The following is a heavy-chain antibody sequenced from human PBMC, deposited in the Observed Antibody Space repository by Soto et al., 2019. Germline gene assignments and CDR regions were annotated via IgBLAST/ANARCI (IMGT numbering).Heavy chain of an antibody. D-gene: IGHD5-18*01. CDR2: IVVGSGNT. V-gene: IGHV1-58*01. Sequence: GASVKVSCKASGFTFTSSAVQWVRQARGQRLEWIGWIVVGSGNTNYAQKFQERVTITRDMSTSTAYMELSSLRSEDTAVYYCAASASGYSYGDFDYWGQGTLVTVSS. CDR1: GFTFTSSA. J-gene: IGHJ4*02. CDR3: AASASGYSYGDFDY.